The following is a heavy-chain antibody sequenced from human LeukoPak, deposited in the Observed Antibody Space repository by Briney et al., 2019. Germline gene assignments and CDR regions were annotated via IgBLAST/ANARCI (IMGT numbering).Heavy chain of an antibody. D-gene: IGHD1-7*01. CDR3: ARVRVGSNLNYGSFDY. Sequence: SETLSLTCTVSGGSISSYYWSWIRQPAGKGLEWIGRIYTSGSTNYNPSLKSRVTMSVDTSKNQFSLKLSSVTAADTAVYYCARVRVGSNLNYGSFDYWGQGTLVTVSS. J-gene: IGHJ4*02. CDR2: IYTSGST. CDR1: GGSISSYY. V-gene: IGHV4-4*07.